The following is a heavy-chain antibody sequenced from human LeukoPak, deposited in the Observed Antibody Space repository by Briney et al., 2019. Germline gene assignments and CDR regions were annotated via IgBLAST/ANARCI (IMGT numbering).Heavy chain of an antibody. V-gene: IGHV4-39*07. Sequence: SETLSLTCTVSSGSIRIRNYYWGWIRQPPGKGLEWIGSIYYSGNTYYNPSLKSRVTISVDTSKNQFSLKLSSVTAADTAVYYCASGPRQLNYYDSSGPTRGRWFDPWGQGTLVTVSS. CDR3: ASGPRQLNYYDSSGPTRGRWFDP. D-gene: IGHD3-22*01. CDR2: IYYSGNT. J-gene: IGHJ5*02. CDR1: SGSIRIRNYY.